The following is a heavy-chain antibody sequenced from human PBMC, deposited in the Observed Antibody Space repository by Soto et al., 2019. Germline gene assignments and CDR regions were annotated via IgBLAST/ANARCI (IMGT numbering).Heavy chain of an antibody. V-gene: IGHV4-30-4*01. D-gene: IGHD3-16*02. CDR2: IYYSGST. CDR3: ARFMITFGGVIAPFDY. Sequence: QVQLQESGPGLVKPSQTLSLTCTVSGGSISSGDYYWSWIRQPPGKGLEWIGYIYYSGSTYYNPSLERRVTISVDTSKNQFSLKLSSVTAADTAVYYCARFMITFGGVIAPFDYWGQGTLVTVSS. J-gene: IGHJ4*02. CDR1: GGSISSGDYY.